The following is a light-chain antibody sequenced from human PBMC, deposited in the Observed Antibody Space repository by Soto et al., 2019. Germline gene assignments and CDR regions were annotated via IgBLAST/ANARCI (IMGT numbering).Light chain of an antibody. V-gene: IGLV1-51*01. CDR3: GTWDSSLSAYV. J-gene: IGLJ1*01. CDR2: DND. CDR1: SSNIGNNY. Sequence: QSVLTQPPSVSVAPGQKVTISCSGSSSNIGNNYVSWSQQLPGTAPKLLIYDNDKRPSGIPDRFSGSKSGTSATLDITGLQTGDEADYYCGTWDSSLSAYVFGPGTKLTVL.